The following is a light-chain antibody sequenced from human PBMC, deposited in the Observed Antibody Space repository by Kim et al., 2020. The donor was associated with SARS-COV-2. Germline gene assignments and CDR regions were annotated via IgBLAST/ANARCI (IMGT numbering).Light chain of an antibody. Sequence: ELMMTQSPATLSVSPGERATLSCRASQNVNTYLAWYQHRPSQAPRLLIYGASTRAAGVPGRFSGSASGTDFTLTISSLQSEDFAVYYCQQYYNWPLNFGGGTKVDIK. J-gene: IGKJ4*01. CDR3: QQYYNWPLN. CDR2: GAS. V-gene: IGKV3-15*01. CDR1: QNVNTY.